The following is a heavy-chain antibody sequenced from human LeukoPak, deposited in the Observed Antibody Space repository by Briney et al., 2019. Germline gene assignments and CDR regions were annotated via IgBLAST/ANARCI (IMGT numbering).Heavy chain of an antibody. V-gene: IGHV3-9*03. CDR2: ISWNSGSI. CDR1: GFTFDDYA. D-gene: IGHD6-6*01. CDR3: AKGTEYSSSSWPDY. Sequence: GGSLRLSCAASGFTFDDYAMHWVRQAPGKGLEWVSGISWNSGSIGYAESVKGRFTISRDNAKNYLYLQMNSLRAEDMALYYCAKGTEYSSSSWPDYWGQGTLVTVSS. J-gene: IGHJ4*02.